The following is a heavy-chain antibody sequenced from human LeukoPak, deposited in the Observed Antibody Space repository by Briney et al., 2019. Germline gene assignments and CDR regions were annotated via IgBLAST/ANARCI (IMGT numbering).Heavy chain of an antibody. CDR3: AKERTSDYYDSSGYYPFDY. V-gene: IGHV3-23*01. J-gene: IGHJ4*02. CDR2: ISGSGGST. D-gene: IGHD3-22*01. CDR1: GFTFSSYA. Sequence: PGGSLRLSCAASGFTFSSYAMSWVRQAPGKGLEWVSAISGSGGSTYYADSVKGRFTISRDNSKNTLYLQMNSLRAEDTAVYYCAKERTSDYYDSSGYYPFDYWGQGTLVTVSS.